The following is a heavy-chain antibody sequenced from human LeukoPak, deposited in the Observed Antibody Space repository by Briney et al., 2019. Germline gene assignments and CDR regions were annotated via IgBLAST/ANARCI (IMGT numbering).Heavy chain of an antibody. V-gene: IGHV4-34*01. CDR2: INHSGST. D-gene: IGHD3-3*01. CDR3: ARGGDGGDFWSGYSPDY. Sequence: PSETLSLTCAVYGGSFSGYYWSWIRQPPGKGLEWIGEINHSGSTYYNPSLQSRVTISVDRSKNQFSLKLTSVTAADTAVYYCARGGDGGDFWSGYSPDYWGQGTLVTVSS. CDR1: GGSFSGYY. J-gene: IGHJ4*02.